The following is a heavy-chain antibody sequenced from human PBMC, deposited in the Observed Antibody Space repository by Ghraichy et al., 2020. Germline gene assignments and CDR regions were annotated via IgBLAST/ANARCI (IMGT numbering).Heavy chain of an antibody. Sequence: GGSLRLSCAASGFTFSSYEMNWVRQAPGKGLEWVSYISSSGSTIYYADSVKGRFTISRDNAKNSLYLQMNSLRAEDTAVYYCARDRAYKNFDYWGQGTLVTVSS. D-gene: IGHD3-16*01. J-gene: IGHJ4*02. V-gene: IGHV3-48*03. CDR2: ISSSGSTI. CDR3: ARDRAYKNFDY. CDR1: GFTFSSYE.